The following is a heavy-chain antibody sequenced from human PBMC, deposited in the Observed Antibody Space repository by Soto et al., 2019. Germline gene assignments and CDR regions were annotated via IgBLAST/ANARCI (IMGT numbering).Heavy chain of an antibody. CDR2: IKKDGSEK. J-gene: IGHJ4*02. Sequence: GGSLILSCAGSGFIFIDYWMTWIRQAPGKGLEWVANIKKDGSEKYYVDSVKGRFTISRENAKNSMYLQMNSLRAEDTGVYYCVAGTGWVYGHWGQGTLVTVSS. V-gene: IGHV3-7*02. CDR3: VAGTGWVYGH. CDR1: GFIFIDYW. D-gene: IGHD6-19*01.